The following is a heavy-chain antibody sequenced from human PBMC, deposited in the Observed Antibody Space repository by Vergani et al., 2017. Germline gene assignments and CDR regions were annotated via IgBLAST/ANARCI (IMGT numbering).Heavy chain of an antibody. V-gene: IGHV3-15*01. CDR2: LKITFDRGTT. J-gene: IGHJ6*02. D-gene: IGHD2-21*01. CDR1: GFSFGNAG. Sequence: EVQLVESGGGIVKPGGSFRLSCVASGFSFGNAGRNWVRRTPGRGWGWVGGLKITFDRGTTDYAAAVKGRFTISRDDSKNTLFLQMNGLKTEDIGVYYCTTDPRYCGDGSCYWLRDHHYYGMDVWGQGTTVTVSS. CDR3: TTDPRYCGDGSCYWLRDHHYYGMDV.